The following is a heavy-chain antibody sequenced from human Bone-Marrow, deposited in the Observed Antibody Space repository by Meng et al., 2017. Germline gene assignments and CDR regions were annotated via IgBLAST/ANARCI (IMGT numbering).Heavy chain of an antibody. J-gene: IGHJ4*02. D-gene: IGHD2-21*01. Sequence: VRVTGPGGGVDHPGRSLRLSCVASGFNFDRLGMHRDRQAPGKGLEWVAVIWFDGSKTFYTDSVKDRFTISRDNSNNTLFLQMDTLRVEDTALYYCVRGGENFFDYWGQGTLVTVSS. CDR1: GFNFDRLG. CDR2: IWFDGSKT. CDR3: VRGGENFFDY. V-gene: IGHV3-33*01.